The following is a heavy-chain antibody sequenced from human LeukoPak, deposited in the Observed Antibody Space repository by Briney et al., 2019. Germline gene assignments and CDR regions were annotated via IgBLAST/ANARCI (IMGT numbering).Heavy chain of an antibody. J-gene: IGHJ4*02. CDR1: GYTFTGYY. Sequence: ASVKVSCKASGYTFTGYYMHWVRQAPGQGLEWMGWINPNSGGTNYAQKLQGRVTMTTDTSTSTAYMELSSLRSEDTAVYYCARSDITIFGVVITHYCFDYWGQGTLVTVSS. V-gene: IGHV1-2*02. D-gene: IGHD3-3*01. CDR3: ARSDITIFGVVITHYCFDY. CDR2: INPNSGGT.